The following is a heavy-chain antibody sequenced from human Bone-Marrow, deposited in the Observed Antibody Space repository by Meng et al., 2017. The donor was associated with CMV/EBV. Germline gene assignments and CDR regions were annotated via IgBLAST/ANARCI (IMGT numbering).Heavy chain of an antibody. CDR2: IDWDDDK. D-gene: IGHD3-3*01. V-gene: IGHV2-70*04. CDR1: GFSLSSSGVR. CDR3: ARSYDFWSPFSLDY. Sequence: SGPTLVKPTQTLTLTCTFSGFSLSSSGVRVSWIRQPPGKALEWLARIDWDDDKFYSSSLKTRLTISKDTSKRQVVLTMTNMDPVDTATYYCARSYDFWSPFSLDYWGQGTRVTVSS. J-gene: IGHJ4*02.